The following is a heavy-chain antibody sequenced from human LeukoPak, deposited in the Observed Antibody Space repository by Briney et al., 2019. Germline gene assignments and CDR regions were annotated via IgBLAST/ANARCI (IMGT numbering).Heavy chain of an antibody. V-gene: IGHV3-48*02. Sequence: GGPLRPSCAASGFTFSSYSMNWVRQAPGKGLEWVSYISSSSSTIQYADAVKGRFTISRDNAKNSLYLQMNSLREEDTAVYYCERFAGEDYWGQGTLVTVSS. J-gene: IGHJ4*02. CDR3: ERFAGEDY. CDR2: ISSSSSTI. CDR1: GFTFSSYS. D-gene: IGHD3-10*01.